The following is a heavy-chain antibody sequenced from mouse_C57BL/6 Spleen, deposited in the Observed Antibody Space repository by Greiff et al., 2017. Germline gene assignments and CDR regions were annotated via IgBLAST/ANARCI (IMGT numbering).Heavy chain of an antibody. CDR1: GYSFTSYY. Sequence: VKVVESGPELVKPGASVKISCKASGYSFTSYYIHWVKQRPGQGLEWIGWIYPGSGNTKYNEKFKGKATLTADTSSSTAYMQLSSLTSEDSAVYYCARGNYDYDAFAYWGQGTLVTVSA. CDR2: IYPGSGNT. J-gene: IGHJ3*01. V-gene: IGHV1-66*01. D-gene: IGHD2-4*01. CDR3: ARGNYDYDAFAY.